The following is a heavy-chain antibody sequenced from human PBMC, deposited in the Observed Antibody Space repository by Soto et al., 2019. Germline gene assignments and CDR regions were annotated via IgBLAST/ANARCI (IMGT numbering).Heavy chain of an antibody. J-gene: IGHJ6*02. CDR2: IYYSGST. D-gene: IGHD3-22*01. CDR3: ARGSSGYSLSGYYYYGMDV. Sequence: QVQLQESGPGLVKPSQTLSLTCTVSGGSISSGGYYWSWIRQHPGKGLEWIGYIYYSGSTYYNPSRKSRVTISVDTSKNQFSLKLSSVTAADTAVYYCARGSSGYSLSGYYYYGMDVWGQGTTVTVSS. CDR1: GGSISSGGYY. V-gene: IGHV4-31*03.